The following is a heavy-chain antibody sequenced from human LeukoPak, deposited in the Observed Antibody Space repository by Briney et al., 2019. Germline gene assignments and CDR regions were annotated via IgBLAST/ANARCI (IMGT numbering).Heavy chain of an antibody. J-gene: IGHJ4*02. CDR1: GGSISSYY. CDR2: IYYSGST. CDR3: ATDAWEYTYGYSYYFDY. D-gene: IGHD5-18*01. V-gene: IGHV4-59*12. Sequence: PSETLSLTCTVSGGSISSYYWSWIRQPPGKGLEWIGYIYYSGSTNYNPSLKSRVTMSVDTSKSQFSLKLSSVTAADTAVYYCATDAWEYTYGYSYYFDYWGQGTLVTVSS.